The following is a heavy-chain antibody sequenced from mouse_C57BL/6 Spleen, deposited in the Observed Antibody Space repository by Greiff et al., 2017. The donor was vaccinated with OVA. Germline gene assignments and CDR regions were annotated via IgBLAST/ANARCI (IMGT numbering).Heavy chain of an antibody. CDR1: GYTFTDYN. J-gene: IGHJ2*02. CDR2: INPNNGGS. CDR3: AGNFDIDD. V-gene: IGHV1-22*01. D-gene: IGHD2-1*01. Sequence: EVQLQQSGPELVKPGASVKMSCKASGYTFTDYNMHWVKQSHGKSLEWIGYINPNNGGSSSNQKFKGKATLTVNKSSCTAYIELRSLTSEDSAIYYCAGNFDIDDWGQGTSLTVSS.